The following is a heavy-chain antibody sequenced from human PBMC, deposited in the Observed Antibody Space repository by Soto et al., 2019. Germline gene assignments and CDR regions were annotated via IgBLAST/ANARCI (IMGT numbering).Heavy chain of an antibody. CDR3: TRAAWFPYLSFY. V-gene: IGHV3-48*03. CDR2: ISGSGSTA. D-gene: IGHD3-10*01. J-gene: IGHJ4*02. CDR1: GFTFSRFE. Sequence: PGGSLRLSCAASGFTFSRFELHWVRQAPGKGLEWISYISGSGSTAYYASSVEGRFTISRDNANNSVYLQMDRLRAEDTALYYCTRAAWFPYLSFYWGQGALVTVSS.